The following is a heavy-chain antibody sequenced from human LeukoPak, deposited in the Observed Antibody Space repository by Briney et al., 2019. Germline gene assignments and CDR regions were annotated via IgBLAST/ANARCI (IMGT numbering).Heavy chain of an antibody. Sequence: PSETLSLTCTVSGGSVSSGSYYWSWIRQPPGKGLEWIGYIYYSGSAKYNPSLKSRVTISVDTSKNQFSLKLTSVTAADTAVYYCARHLNNCGDDCYIFDYWGQGTLVTVSS. CDR1: GGSVSSGSYY. CDR2: IYYSGSA. V-gene: IGHV4-61*01. CDR3: ARHLNNCGDDCYIFDY. J-gene: IGHJ4*02. D-gene: IGHD2-21*01.